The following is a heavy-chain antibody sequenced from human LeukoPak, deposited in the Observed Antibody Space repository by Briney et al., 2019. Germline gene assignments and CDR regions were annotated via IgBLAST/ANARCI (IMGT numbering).Heavy chain of an antibody. D-gene: IGHD3-22*01. CDR2: ISSSSSYI. CDR3: ARDNWDSSGYYYPFDY. CDR1: GFTFSNAW. Sequence: GGSLRLSCAASGFTFSNAWMNWVRQAPGKGLEWVSSISSSSSYIYYADSVKGRFTISRDNAKNSLYLQMNSLRAEDTAVYYCARDNWDSSGYYYPFDYWGQGTLVTVSS. V-gene: IGHV3-21*01. J-gene: IGHJ4*02.